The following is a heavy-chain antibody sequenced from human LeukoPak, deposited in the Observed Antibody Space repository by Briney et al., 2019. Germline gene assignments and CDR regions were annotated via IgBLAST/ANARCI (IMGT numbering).Heavy chain of an antibody. CDR2: IGASGGGT. CDR1: GFTFNSYA. Sequence: PGGSLRLACAASGFTFNSYAMTWVRQTPGKGLEWVSSIGASGGGTYYADSVKGRFTISRDDSKNTLYLQMSSLRAEDTAVYYCAKRHSDYFFDLWGQGTLVTVSS. J-gene: IGHJ4*02. V-gene: IGHV3-23*01. CDR3: AKRHSDYFFDL. D-gene: IGHD4-11*01.